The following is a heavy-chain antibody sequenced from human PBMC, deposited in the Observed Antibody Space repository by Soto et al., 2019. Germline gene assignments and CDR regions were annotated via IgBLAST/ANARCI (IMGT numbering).Heavy chain of an antibody. CDR1: GFSFADYA. D-gene: IGHD3-16*01. V-gene: IGHV3-9*01. J-gene: IGHJ6*02. Sequence: SLRPSCVGSGFSFADYAMSWFRQCLGKGLEWVSGMSWDSRKRGYADSLKVRFTISRDNAKTSLYLQMNSLRTEDTAIYYCAKEGVPSYAYYEMDVWGQGTTDAVS. CDR2: MSWDSRKR. CDR3: AKEGVPSYAYYEMDV.